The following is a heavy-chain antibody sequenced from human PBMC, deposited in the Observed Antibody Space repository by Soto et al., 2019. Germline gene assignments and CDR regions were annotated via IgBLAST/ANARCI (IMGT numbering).Heavy chain of an antibody. J-gene: IGHJ4*02. CDR3: AHSRELSGMVRGSYFDY. CDR1: GFSLSTSGVG. V-gene: IGHV2-5*01. CDR2: IYWNDDK. D-gene: IGHD3-10*01. Sequence: SGPTLVKPTQTLTLTCTFSGFSLSTSGVGVGWIRQPPGKALEWLALIYWNDDKRYSPSLKSRLTITKDTSKNQVVLTMTNMDPVDTATYYCAHSRELSGMVRGSYFDYWGQGTLVTVSS.